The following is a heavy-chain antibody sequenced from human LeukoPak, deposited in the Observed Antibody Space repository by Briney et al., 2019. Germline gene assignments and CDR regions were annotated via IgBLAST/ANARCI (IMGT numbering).Heavy chain of an antibody. CDR2: VFMSGNT. CDR3: ARVERCGSDCYFDY. D-gene: IGHD2-21*01. J-gene: IGHJ4*02. Sequence: PSQTLSLTCTVSGGSISSTNYYWTWIRQPAGKGLEWIGRVFMSGNTNYPPSFKSRVTISVDTSRNQFSLKLTSVTAADTAVYYCARVERCGSDCYFDYWGQGTLVTVSS. CDR1: GGSISSTNYY. V-gene: IGHV4-61*02.